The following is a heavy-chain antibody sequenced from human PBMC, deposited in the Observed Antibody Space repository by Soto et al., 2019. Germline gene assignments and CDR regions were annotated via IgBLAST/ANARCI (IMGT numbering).Heavy chain of an antibody. Sequence: GGSLRLSCAASGFTFSDYYMSWIRQAPGKGLEWVSYISSSGSTIYYADSVKGRFTISRDNAKNSLYLQMNSLRAEDTAVYYCARESLGYSSSSFGIDYWGQGTLVTVSS. V-gene: IGHV3-11*01. D-gene: IGHD6-6*01. CDR1: GFTFSDYY. CDR3: ARESLGYSSSSFGIDY. CDR2: ISSSGSTI. J-gene: IGHJ4*02.